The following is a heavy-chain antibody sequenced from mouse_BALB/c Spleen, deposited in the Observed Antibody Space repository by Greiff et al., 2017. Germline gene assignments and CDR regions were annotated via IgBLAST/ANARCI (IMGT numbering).Heavy chain of an antibody. CDR2: ISNGGGST. Sequence: EVQLVESGGGLVQPGGSLKLSCAASGFTFSSYTMSWVRQTPEKRLEWVAYISNGGGSTYYPDTVKGRFTISRDNAKNTLYLQLSSLKSEDTAMYYCASVYYDDGYFDYWGQGTTLTVSS. CDR3: ASVYYDDGYFDY. CDR1: GFTFSSYT. D-gene: IGHD2-4*01. V-gene: IGHV5-12-2*01. J-gene: IGHJ2*01.